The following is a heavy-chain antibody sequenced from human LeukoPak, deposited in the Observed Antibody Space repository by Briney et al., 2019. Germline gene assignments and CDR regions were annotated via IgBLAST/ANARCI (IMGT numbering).Heavy chain of an antibody. V-gene: IGHV3-49*04. J-gene: IGHJ4*02. CDR3: TREPYYDFWSGYYNVDY. CDR1: GFTFSNAW. D-gene: IGHD3-3*01. CDR2: IRSKAYGGTT. Sequence: GGSLRLSCAASGFTFSNAWMSWVRQAPGKGLEWVGSIRSKAYGGTTEYAASVKGRFTISRDDSKSIAYLQMNSLKTEDTAVYYCTREPYYDFWSGYYNVDYWGQGTLVTVSS.